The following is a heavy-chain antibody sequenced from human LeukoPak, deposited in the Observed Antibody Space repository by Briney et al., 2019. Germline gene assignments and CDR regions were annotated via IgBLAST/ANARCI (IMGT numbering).Heavy chain of an antibody. CDR3: ARVWDREVKYFDY. Sequence: SETLSLTCTVSGGSVSSGSYSWTWSRQPPGNGLECIGYIYYTGRTSYNPSLQSRVAMSVDTSKNQFSLKLSSVTAADTAVYYCARVWDREVKYFDYWGQGTLVTVSS. D-gene: IGHD1-26*01. CDR1: GGSVSSGSYS. CDR2: IYYTGRT. J-gene: IGHJ4*02. V-gene: IGHV4-61*01.